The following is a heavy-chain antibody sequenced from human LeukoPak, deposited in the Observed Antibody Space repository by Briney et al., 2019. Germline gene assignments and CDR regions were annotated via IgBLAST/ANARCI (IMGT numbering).Heavy chain of an antibody. CDR1: GGTFSSYA. CDR3: ARGILAAAGTGRDY. Sequence: ASVKVSCKAPGGTFSSYAISRVRQAPGQGLEWMGWINPNSGGTNYAQKFQGRVTMTRDTSISTAYMELSRLRSDDTAVYYCARGILAAAGTGRDYWGQGTLVTVSS. V-gene: IGHV1-2*02. J-gene: IGHJ4*02. D-gene: IGHD6-13*01. CDR2: INPNSGGT.